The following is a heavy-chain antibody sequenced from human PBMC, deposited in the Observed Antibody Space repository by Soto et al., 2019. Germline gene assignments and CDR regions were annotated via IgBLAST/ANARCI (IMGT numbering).Heavy chain of an antibody. D-gene: IGHD7-27*01. CDR1: GYRFSSSW. CDR3: TKGATGRFDS. J-gene: IGHJ4*02. V-gene: IGHV5-51*01. CDR2: VYPSDSDV. Sequence: PRESLKISCQGTGYRFSSSWIGWVRQKPGKGLEWLGNVYPSDSDVRYSPALEGQVTTSADNSINTAYLPLLTLKAPDTATYPSTKGATGRFDSWGQGTRVTVSS.